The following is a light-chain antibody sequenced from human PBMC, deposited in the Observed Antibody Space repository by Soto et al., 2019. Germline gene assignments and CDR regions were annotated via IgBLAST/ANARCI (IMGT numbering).Light chain of an antibody. CDR2: AAS. Sequence: DIQLTQSPSFLSPSVGDRVTITCRASQAISRWLGWYQQRPGKAPRLLISAASTLQSGVPSRFSGSGSGTEFTLTISSLQPDDFATYYCQQYNSYSFGQGTKVDIK. J-gene: IGKJ1*01. CDR1: QAISRW. CDR3: QQYNSYS. V-gene: IGKV1D-16*01.